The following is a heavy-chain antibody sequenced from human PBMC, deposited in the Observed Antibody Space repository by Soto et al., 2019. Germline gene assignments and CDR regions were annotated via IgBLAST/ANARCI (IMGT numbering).Heavy chain of an antibody. CDR1: GFTFSSYG. D-gene: IGHD6-19*01. J-gene: IGHJ4*02. CDR2: ISYDGSNK. Sequence: QVQLVESGGGVVQPGRSLRLSCAASGFTFSSYGMHWVRQAPGKGLEWVAVISYDGSNKYYADSVKGRFTISRDNSKNTLYLQMNSLRAEDTAVYYCAKGGYSGGWYPSYWGQGTLVTVCS. V-gene: IGHV3-30*18. CDR3: AKGGYSGGWYPSY.